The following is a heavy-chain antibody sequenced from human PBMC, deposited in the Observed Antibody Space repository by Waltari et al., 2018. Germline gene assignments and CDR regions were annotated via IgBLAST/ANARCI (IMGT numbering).Heavy chain of an antibody. CDR3: AAFGVETYYYGMDV. V-gene: IGHV3-48*03. J-gene: IGHJ6*02. D-gene: IGHD3-3*01. CDR2: ISSSGSSI. Sequence: EVQLVESGGGLVQPGGSLRLSCAAYGFTLSSSEMNWVRQAPGKGLEWVSYISSSGSSIDYAESVKGRFTISRDNAKNSLNLQMKSLRAEDTAVYYCAAFGVETYYYGMDVWGQGTTVTVSS. CDR1: GFTLSSSE.